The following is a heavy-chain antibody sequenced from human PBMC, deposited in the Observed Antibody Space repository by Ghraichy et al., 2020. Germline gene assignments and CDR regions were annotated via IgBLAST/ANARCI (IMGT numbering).Heavy chain of an antibody. CDR1: GFTFSSYA. V-gene: IGHV3-23*01. CDR3: AKNEKGFHHFYYYGMDV. J-gene: IGHJ6*02. CDR2: INDNGGRT. Sequence: GGSLRLSCAASGFTFSSYAMSWVRQAPGKGLEWVSVINDNGGRTYYTDSVKGRFTISRDNSKNTLYLQMNSLRAEDTAVYYCAKNEKGFHHFYYYGMDVWGQGTTVTVSS.